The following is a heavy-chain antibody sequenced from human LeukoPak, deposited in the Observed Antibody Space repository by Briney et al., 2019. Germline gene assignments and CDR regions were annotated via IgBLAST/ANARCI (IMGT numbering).Heavy chain of an antibody. CDR2: ISAYNGNT. D-gene: IGHD2-2*01. Sequence: ASVKVSCKASGYTFTSYGISWVRQAPGQGLEWMGWISAYNGNTNYAQKLQGRVTMTTDTSTSTAYMELRSLRSDDTAVYYCARLDIVVVPAAGDYYYGMDVWGHGTTVTVSS. CDR1: GYTFTSYG. J-gene: IGHJ6*02. CDR3: ARLDIVVVPAAGDYYYGMDV. V-gene: IGHV1-18*01.